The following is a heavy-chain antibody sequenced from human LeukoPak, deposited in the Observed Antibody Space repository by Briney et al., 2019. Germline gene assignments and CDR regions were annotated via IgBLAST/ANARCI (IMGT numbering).Heavy chain of an antibody. Sequence: GASVKVSCKASGYIFTSYVMHWVRQAPGQRLEWMGWINAGNGNTKYSQKFQGRVTITRDTSASTAYMELSSLRSEDTAVYYRAGDRYYDGSGYYTNWGQGTLVTVSS. CDR3: AGDRYYDGSGYYTN. CDR2: INAGNGNT. D-gene: IGHD3-22*01. V-gene: IGHV1-3*01. J-gene: IGHJ4*02. CDR1: GYIFTSYV.